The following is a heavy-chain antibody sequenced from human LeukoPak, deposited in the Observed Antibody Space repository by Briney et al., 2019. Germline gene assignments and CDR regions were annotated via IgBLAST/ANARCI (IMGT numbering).Heavy chain of an antibody. D-gene: IGHD6-19*01. CDR1: GGSISSYY. CDR3: ARVIPGQWLVPSVFDY. Sequence: SETLSLTCTASGGSISSYYWSWIRQPPGKGLEWIGYIYYSGSTNYNPSLKSRVTISVDTSKNQFSLKLSSVTAAGTAVYYWARVIPGQWLVPSVFDYWGQGTLVTVSS. J-gene: IGHJ4*02. CDR2: IYYSGST. V-gene: IGHV4-59*01.